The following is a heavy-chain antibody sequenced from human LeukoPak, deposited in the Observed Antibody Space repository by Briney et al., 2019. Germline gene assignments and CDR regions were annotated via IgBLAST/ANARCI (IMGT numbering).Heavy chain of an antibody. CDR3: AREAPGYSDSSGHYYRTNYFDY. D-gene: IGHD3-22*01. V-gene: IGHV4-61*02. J-gene: IGHJ4*02. Sequence: SETLSLTCTVSGGSISSGSYYWSWIRQPAGKGLEWIGRIYTSGSTNYNPSLKSRVTISVDTSKNQFSLKLSSVTAADTAVYYCAREAPGYSDSSGHYYRTNYFDYWGQGALVTVSS. CDR2: IYTSGST. CDR1: GGSISSGSYY.